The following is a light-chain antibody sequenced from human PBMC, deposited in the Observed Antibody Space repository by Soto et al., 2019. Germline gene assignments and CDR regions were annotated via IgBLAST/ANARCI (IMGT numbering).Light chain of an antibody. V-gene: IGKV3-15*01. Sequence: EIVMTQSPVTLSVSPGERATLSCRASQSVGGDLAWYQQKPGQAPRLLIYRASTRATGIPARFSGSGSGTEFTLTISSLQSEDFAIYYCQQFRNWPPLTFGQGTKVEIK. CDR1: QSVGGD. J-gene: IGKJ1*01. CDR2: RAS. CDR3: QQFRNWPPLT.